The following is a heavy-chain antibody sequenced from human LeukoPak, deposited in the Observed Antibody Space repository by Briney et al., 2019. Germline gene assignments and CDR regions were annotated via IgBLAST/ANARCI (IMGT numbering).Heavy chain of an antibody. V-gene: IGHV3-53*01. D-gene: IGHD2-15*01. CDR2: IYSGGST. CDR1: GFTVSSNY. J-gene: IGHJ4*02. Sequence: PGGSLRLSCAASGFTVSSNYMSWVRQAPGKGLEWVSVIYSGGSTYYADSVKGRFTISRDNSKNTLYLQMNSLRAEDTAVYYCARDERSLGGGLDYWGQGTLVTVSS. CDR3: ARDERSLGGGLDY.